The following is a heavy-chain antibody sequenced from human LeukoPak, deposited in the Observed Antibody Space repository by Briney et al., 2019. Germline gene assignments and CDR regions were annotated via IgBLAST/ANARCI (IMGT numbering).Heavy chain of an antibody. CDR3: ARDIIDSSSWYDY. Sequence: PGGSLRLSCAASGFTVSSNYMSWVRQAPGKGLEWVSVIYSGGSTYYADSVKGRFTISRDNSKNSLYLQMNSLRAEDTALYYCARDIIDSSSWYDYWGQGTLVTVSS. CDR1: GFTVSSNY. V-gene: IGHV3-53*01. CDR2: IYSGGST. D-gene: IGHD6-13*01. J-gene: IGHJ4*02.